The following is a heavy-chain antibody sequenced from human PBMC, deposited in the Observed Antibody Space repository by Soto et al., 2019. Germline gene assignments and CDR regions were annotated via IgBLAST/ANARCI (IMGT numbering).Heavy chain of an antibody. J-gene: IGHJ6*02. V-gene: IGHV3-48*02. Sequence: GGSLRLSCAASGFTFSSYSMNWVRQAPGKGLEWISYISSSSSTIYYADSVKGRFTISRDNAKNSLYLQMNSLRDEDTAVYYCARDRWGVVVPAAIYYYYYGMDVWGQGTTVTVSS. CDR1: GFTFSSYS. D-gene: IGHD2-2*02. CDR2: ISSSSSTI. CDR3: ARDRWGVVVPAAIYYYYYGMDV.